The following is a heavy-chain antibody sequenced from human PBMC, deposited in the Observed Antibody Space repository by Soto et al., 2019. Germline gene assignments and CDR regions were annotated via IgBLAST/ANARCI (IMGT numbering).Heavy chain of an antibody. CDR2: INHSGST. J-gene: IGHJ5*02. Sequence: SETLSLTCAVYGGSFSGYYWSWIRQPPGEGLEWIGEINHSGSTNYNPSLKSRVTISVDTSKNQFSLKLSSVTAADTAVYYCARYDVSLVPGYWFDPWGQGTLVTVSS. V-gene: IGHV4-34*01. CDR3: ARYDVSLVPGYWFDP. CDR1: GGSFSGYY. D-gene: IGHD6-6*01.